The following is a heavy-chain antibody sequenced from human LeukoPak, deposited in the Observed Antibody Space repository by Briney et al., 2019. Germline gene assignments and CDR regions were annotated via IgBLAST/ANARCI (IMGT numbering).Heavy chain of an antibody. CDR2: ISVSSSYK. V-gene: IGHV3-21*01. Sequence: GGSLRLSCAASGFTVSSNYMTWVRQAPGMGLEWVSSISVSSSYKHYADSVKGRFTISRDDAKNSLYLQMNSLRAEDTAVYYCARDLVNTGMVGFDYWGQGTLVTVSS. J-gene: IGHJ4*02. CDR1: GFTVSSNY. CDR3: ARDLVNTGMVGFDY. D-gene: IGHD5-18*01.